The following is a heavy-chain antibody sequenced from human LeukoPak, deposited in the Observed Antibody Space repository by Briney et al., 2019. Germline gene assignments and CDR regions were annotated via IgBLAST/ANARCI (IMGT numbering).Heavy chain of an antibody. J-gene: IGHJ4*02. CDR2: MNPNSGNT. CDR3: ARGYDSSGYSNFDY. CDR1: GYTFTSYD. Sequence: ASVKVSCKASGYTFTSYDINWVRQATGQGLEWMGWMNPNSGNTGYAQKFQGRVTMTRNTSISTAYMELSSLRSEDTAVYYCARGYDSSGYSNFDYWGQGTLVTVSS. D-gene: IGHD3-22*01. V-gene: IGHV1-8*01.